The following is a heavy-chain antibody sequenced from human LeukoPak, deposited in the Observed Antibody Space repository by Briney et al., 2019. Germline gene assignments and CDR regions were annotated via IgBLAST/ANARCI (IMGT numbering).Heavy chain of an antibody. CDR3: ARESAYSSGWYKERDYYFDY. CDR2: IYYSGST. Sequence: SETLSLTCTVSGGSISSYYWSWIRQHPGKGLEWIGYIYYSGSTYYNPSLKSRVTISVDTSKNQFSLKLSSVTAADTAVYYCARESAYSSGWYKERDYYFDYWGQGTLVTVSS. J-gene: IGHJ4*02. V-gene: IGHV4-59*06. D-gene: IGHD6-19*01. CDR1: GGSISSYY.